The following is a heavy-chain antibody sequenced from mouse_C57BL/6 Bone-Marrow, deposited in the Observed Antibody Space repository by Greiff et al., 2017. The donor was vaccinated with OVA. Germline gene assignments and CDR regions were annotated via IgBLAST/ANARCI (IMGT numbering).Heavy chain of an antibody. CDR3: ARQRGWFFFDY. V-gene: IGHV5-6*01. J-gene: IGHJ2*01. CDR2: ISSGGSYT. CDR1: GFTFSSYG. Sequence: EVQLVESGGDLVKPGGSLKLSCAASGFTFSSYGMSWVRQTPDKRLEWVATISSGGSYTYYPDSVKGRFTISRDNAKNTLYLQMSSLKSEDTAMYYCARQRGWFFFDYWGQGTTLTVSS. D-gene: IGHD2-3*01.